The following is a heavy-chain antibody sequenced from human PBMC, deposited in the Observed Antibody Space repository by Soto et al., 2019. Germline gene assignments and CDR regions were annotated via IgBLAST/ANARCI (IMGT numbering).Heavy chain of an antibody. CDR3: TRFVAAAGHDY. CDR1: GYTFTSFY. V-gene: IGHV1-46*03. J-gene: IGHJ4*02. D-gene: IGHD6-13*01. CDR2: INPSGGST. Sequence: VASVKVSCKASGYTFTSFYMHWVRQAPGQGLEWMGLINPSGGSTTYAQKFQGRVTMTRDTSTSTVYMELSSLRSEDTAVYYCTRFVAAAGHDYWGQGTLVTVSS.